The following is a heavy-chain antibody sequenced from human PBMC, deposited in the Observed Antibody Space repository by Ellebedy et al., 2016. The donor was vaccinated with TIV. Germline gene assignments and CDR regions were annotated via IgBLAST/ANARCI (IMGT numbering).Heavy chain of an antibody. D-gene: IGHD2-8*01. CDR1: GYTFNMYG. CDR2: ASAKTDSR. V-gene: IGHV1-18*04. Sequence: AASVKVSCKASGYTFNMYGIGWVRQAPGQGLEWLGWASAKTDSRSFAEKLQVRVSMTFDTSTNVVNMELRSLRRDDTAVYYWGVWGPNGFDPWGQGTLVTVSS. J-gene: IGHJ5*02. CDR3: GVWGPNGFDP.